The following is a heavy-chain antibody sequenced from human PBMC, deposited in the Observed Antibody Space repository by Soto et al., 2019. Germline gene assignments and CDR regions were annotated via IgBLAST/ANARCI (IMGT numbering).Heavy chain of an antibody. CDR3: ARQGDFIAAAGTFDY. Sequence: SETLSLTCTVSGGSISSYYWSWIRQPPGKGLEWIGYIYYSGSTNYNPSLKSRVTISVDTSKNQFSLKLSSVTAADTAVYYCARQGDFIAAAGTFDYWGQGTLVTVSS. CDR1: GGSISSYY. J-gene: IGHJ4*02. D-gene: IGHD6-13*01. CDR2: IYYSGST. V-gene: IGHV4-59*08.